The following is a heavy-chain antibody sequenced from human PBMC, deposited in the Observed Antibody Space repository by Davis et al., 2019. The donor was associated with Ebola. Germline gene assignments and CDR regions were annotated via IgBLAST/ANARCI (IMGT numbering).Heavy chain of an antibody. Sequence: PSETLSLTCTVSGVSIIDHYWSCTRQSPGKGLEWIGYIDYRGRSTYKPSLRSRITMSVDTSKNQFSLKLKSITAADTAVYYCARGGSPAMFKGVDEWGQGTLVTVAS. CDR2: IDYRGRS. D-gene: IGHD2-2*01. CDR1: GVSIIDHY. CDR3: ARGGSPAMFKGVDE. V-gene: IGHV4-59*11. J-gene: IGHJ4*02.